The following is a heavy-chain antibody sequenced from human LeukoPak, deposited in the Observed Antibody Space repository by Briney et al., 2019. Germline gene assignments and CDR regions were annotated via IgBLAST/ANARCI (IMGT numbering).Heavy chain of an antibody. CDR1: GYTFTIYG. D-gene: IGHD3-22*01. CDR2: ISAYNGNT. V-gene: IGHV1-18*01. CDR3: ARGWYDSSGYYYGIDDYYYYMDV. J-gene: IGHJ6*03. Sequence: ASVKVSFKASGYTFTIYGISWVRQAPGQGLEWMGWISAYNGNTNYAQKLQGRVTMTTETSTSTAYMELRSLRSDDTAVYYCARGWYDSSGYYYGIDDYYYYMDVWGKGTTVTVSS.